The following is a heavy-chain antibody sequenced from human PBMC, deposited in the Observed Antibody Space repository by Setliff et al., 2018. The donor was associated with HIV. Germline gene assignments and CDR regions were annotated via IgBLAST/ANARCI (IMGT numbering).Heavy chain of an antibody. J-gene: IGHJ4*02. D-gene: IGHD5-12*01. CDR2: MSTYNGNT. CDR1: GYTFTNYD. CDR3: ARSEGQWLRPEGALCDY. Sequence: GASVKVSCKASGYTFTNYDISWVRQAPGQGLEWMGWMSTYNGNTNYAQKVQGRVTMTTDTSTSTAYMELRSLRSDDTAVYYCARSEGQWLRPEGALCDYWGQGTLVTVSS. V-gene: IGHV1-18*01.